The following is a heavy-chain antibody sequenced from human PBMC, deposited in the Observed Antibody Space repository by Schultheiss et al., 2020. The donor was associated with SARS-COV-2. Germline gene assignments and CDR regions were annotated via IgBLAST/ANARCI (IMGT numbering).Heavy chain of an antibody. D-gene: IGHD1-1*01. Sequence: GGSLRLSCAASGFTFSSYAMSWVRQAPGKGLEWVSSISSSSSYIYYADSVKGRFTISRDNAKNLLYLQMNSLRAEDTAVYYCARNKSGTPNVMHYYYMDVWGKGTTVTVSS. V-gene: IGHV3-21*01. CDR3: ARNKSGTPNVMHYYYMDV. J-gene: IGHJ6*03. CDR1: GFTFSSYA. CDR2: ISSSSSYI.